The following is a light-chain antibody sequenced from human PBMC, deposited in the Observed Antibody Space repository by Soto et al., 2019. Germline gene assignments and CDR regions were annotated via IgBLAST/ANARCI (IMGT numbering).Light chain of an antibody. J-gene: IGLJ2*01. CDR1: SSDVGFYNY. CDR3: ATWDDNVDGPV. V-gene: IGLV2-8*01. CDR2: DVT. Sequence: QSALTQPPSASGSPGQSVTISCTGTSSDVGFYNYVSWYQQHPGKAPKLLIYDVTKRPSGVPDRFSGSKSGTSASLAISGLQSEDEGDYYCATWDDNVDGPVFGGGTKLTVL.